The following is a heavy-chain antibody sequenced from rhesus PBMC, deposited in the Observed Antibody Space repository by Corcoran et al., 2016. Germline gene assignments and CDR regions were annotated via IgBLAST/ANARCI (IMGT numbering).Heavy chain of an antibody. CDR1: GGSISGYYF. CDR2: FYGNSTIT. Sequence: QVQLQQWGEGLVKPSETLSLTCAVYGGSISGYYFWSWIRQPPGKGLEWIGYFYGNSTITNYNPSLKNRVTISKDTSKNQFSLKLSSVTAADTAVYYCAREAEIQWVQLFYFDYWGQGVLVTVSS. J-gene: IGHJ4*01. CDR3: AREAEIQWVQLFYFDY. V-gene: IGHV4-73*01. D-gene: IGHD5-24*01.